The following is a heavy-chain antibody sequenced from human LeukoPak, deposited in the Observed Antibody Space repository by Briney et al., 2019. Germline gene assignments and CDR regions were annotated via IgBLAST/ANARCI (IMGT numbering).Heavy chain of an antibody. J-gene: IGHJ4*02. CDR1: GGSISSSSYY. CDR2: IYYSGST. Sequence: PSETLSLTCTVSGGSISSSSYYWGWIRQPPGKGLEWIGSIYYSGSTYYNPSLKSRVTISVDTSKNQFSLKLSSVTAADTAVYYCANQRESFTMVRGVIPIDYWGQGTLVTVSS. V-gene: IGHV4-39*01. CDR3: ANQRESFTMVRGVIPIDY. D-gene: IGHD3-10*01.